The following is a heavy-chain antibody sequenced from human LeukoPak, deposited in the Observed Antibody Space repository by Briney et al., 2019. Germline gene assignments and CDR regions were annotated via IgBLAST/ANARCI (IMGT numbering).Heavy chain of an antibody. J-gene: IGHJ4*02. V-gene: IGHV3-7*05. CDR2: IKGGASET. D-gene: IGHD3-22*01. CDR1: GGSISSSNW. CDR3: VRDSDRRSDC. Sequence: PSETLSLTCAVSGGSISSSNWWSWVRQAPGKGLEWVASIKGGASETYYVDSVKGRFTISRDSAKKSLYLQMNSLRAEDTANYCVRDSDRRSDCWGQGTLVTVSS.